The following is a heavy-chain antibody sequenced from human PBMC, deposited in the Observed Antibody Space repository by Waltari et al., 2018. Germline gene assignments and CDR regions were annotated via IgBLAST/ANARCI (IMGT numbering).Heavy chain of an antibody. CDR3: ARDPPGWFDP. Sequence: QVQLQESGPGLVKPSETLSLPCTVSGYSISSGYYWGWIRQPPGKGLEWIGSIYHSGSTYYNPSLKSRVTISVDTSKNQFSLKLSSVTAADTAVYYCARDPPGWFDPWGQGTLVTVSS. J-gene: IGHJ5*02. D-gene: IGHD3-10*01. CDR2: IYHSGST. V-gene: IGHV4-38-2*02. CDR1: GYSISSGYY.